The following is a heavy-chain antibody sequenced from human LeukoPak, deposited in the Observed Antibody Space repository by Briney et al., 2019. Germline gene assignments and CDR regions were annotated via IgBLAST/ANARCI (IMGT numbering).Heavy chain of an antibody. D-gene: IGHD1-26*01. V-gene: IGHV1-2*02. CDR3: ATCLGATIYYYYYMDV. CDR1: GYTFTGYY. Sequence: ASVKVSCKASGYTFTGYYMHWVRQAPGQGLEWMGWINPNSGGTNYAQKFQGRVTMTRHTSISTAYMELSRLRSDDTAVYYCATCLGATIYYYYYMDVWGKGPRSPSP. J-gene: IGHJ6*03. CDR2: INPNSGGT.